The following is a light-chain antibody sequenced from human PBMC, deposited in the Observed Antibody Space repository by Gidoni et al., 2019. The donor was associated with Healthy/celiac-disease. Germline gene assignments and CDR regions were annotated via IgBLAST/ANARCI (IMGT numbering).Light chain of an antibody. CDR1: QGISSW. CDR3: QQANSCPLT. J-gene: IGKJ4*01. Sequence: IQMTQSPSSVSASVGDRVTITCRASQGISSWLAWYQQKPGKATKLLIYAASSLKRGVPSRCSGSGSWTDFTITISSLQAEDVATYYCQQANSCPLTFGGGTKVEIK. CDR2: AAS. V-gene: IGKV1D-12*01.